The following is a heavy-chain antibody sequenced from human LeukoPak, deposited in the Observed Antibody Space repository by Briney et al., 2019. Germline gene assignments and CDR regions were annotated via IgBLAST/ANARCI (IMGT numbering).Heavy chain of an antibody. CDR3: ARGELLLSPYFDY. V-gene: IGHV5-51*01. CDR2: IYPGDSDT. D-gene: IGHD1-26*01. CDR1: GYSFTSYW. J-gene: IGHJ4*02. Sequence: GESLKISCKGSGYSFTSYWIGWVRQMPGKGLEWMGIIYPGDSDTRYGPSFQGQVTISADKSISTAYLQWSSLKASDTAMYYCARGELLLSPYFDYWGQGTLVTVSS.